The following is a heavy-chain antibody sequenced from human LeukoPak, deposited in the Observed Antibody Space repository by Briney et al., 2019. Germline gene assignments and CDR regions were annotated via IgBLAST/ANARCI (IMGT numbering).Heavy chain of an antibody. CDR3: TTAGNSGSYYFDY. D-gene: IGHD1-26*01. Sequence: PGGSLRLSCAASGFTFSNAWMSWVRQAPGKGLEWVGRIKSKTDGGTTDYAAPVKGRFTISRDDSKNTLYLQMNSLKTEDTAVYYCTTAGNSGSYYFDYWGQGTLVAVSS. CDR2: IKSKTDGGTT. V-gene: IGHV3-15*01. J-gene: IGHJ4*02. CDR1: GFTFSNAW.